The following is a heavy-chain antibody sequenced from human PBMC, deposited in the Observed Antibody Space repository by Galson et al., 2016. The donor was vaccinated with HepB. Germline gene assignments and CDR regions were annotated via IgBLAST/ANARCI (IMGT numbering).Heavy chain of an antibody. CDR1: GFSLSTNGMC. D-gene: IGHD3-22*01. J-gene: IGHJ4*02. CDR3: ARMRRYYYDSSGYLYDLDY. V-gene: IGHV2-70*11. Sequence: PALVKPTQTLTLTCTFSGFSLSTNGMCVSWIRQPPGKALEWLARIDWDDDKYYSTSLETRLTISKDTSKNQVVLTMTNMDPVDTATYYCARMRRYYYDSSGYLYDLDYWGQGTLVAVSS. CDR2: IDWDDDK.